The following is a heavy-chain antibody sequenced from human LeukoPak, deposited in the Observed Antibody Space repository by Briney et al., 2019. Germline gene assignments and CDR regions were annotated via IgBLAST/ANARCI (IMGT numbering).Heavy chain of an antibody. Sequence: ASVKVSCKTSGYTFTSFGISWVRQAPGQGLEWMGWISTYNGNTDYAQNLQGRVTMTTDTSTSTAYMELRSLRSDDTAVYYCAREGGDTYYYDSSGPQSVAFDIWGQGTMVTVSS. CDR1: GYTFTSFG. CDR3: AREGGDTYYYDSSGPQSVAFDI. CDR2: ISTYNGNT. J-gene: IGHJ3*02. V-gene: IGHV1-18*01. D-gene: IGHD3-22*01.